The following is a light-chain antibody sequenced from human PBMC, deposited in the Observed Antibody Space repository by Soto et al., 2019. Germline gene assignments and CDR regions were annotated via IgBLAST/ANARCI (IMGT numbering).Light chain of an antibody. J-gene: IGLJ1*01. V-gene: IGLV2-23*02. CDR3: CSYAGSSTPLI. CDR2: EVS. Sequence: QSALTQPASVSGSPGQSITISCTGTSSDVGSYNLVSWYQQHPGKAPKLMIYEVSKRPSGVSNRFSGSKSGNTASLTISGRQVENGADYYCCSYAGSSTPLIFGTGTKLTLL. CDR1: SSDVGSYNL.